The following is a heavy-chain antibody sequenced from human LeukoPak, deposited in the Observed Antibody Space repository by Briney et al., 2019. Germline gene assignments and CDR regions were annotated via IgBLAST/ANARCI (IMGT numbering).Heavy chain of an antibody. CDR2: ISAYNGNR. V-gene: IGHV1-18*01. Sequence: ASVKVSCKASGYTFRSYAISWVRQAPGQGLEWMGWISAYNGNRNYAQKLQGRVTMTTDTSTSTAYMELRSLRSDDTAVYYCAREGGVVVVVAATYYFDYWGQGTLVTVSS. D-gene: IGHD2-15*01. CDR1: GYTFRSYA. CDR3: AREGGVVVVVAATYYFDY. J-gene: IGHJ4*02.